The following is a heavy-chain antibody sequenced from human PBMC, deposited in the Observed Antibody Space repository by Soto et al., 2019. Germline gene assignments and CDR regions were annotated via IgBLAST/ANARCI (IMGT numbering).Heavy chain of an antibody. Sequence: QVPLVQSGAEVKKPGASVKVSCKASGYTFTSYGISWVRQAPGQGLEWMGWISAYNGNKNYAQKLQGRVTMTTDTSTSTAYMELRSLRSDDTAVYYCATTTGQYYYDSSGTFDYWGQGTLVTVSS. CDR2: ISAYNGNK. J-gene: IGHJ4*02. CDR3: ATTTGQYYYDSSGTFDY. CDR1: GYTFTSYG. D-gene: IGHD3-22*01. V-gene: IGHV1-18*04.